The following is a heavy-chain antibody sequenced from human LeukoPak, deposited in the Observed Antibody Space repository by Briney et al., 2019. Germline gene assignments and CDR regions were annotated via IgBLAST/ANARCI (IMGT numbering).Heavy chain of an antibody. CDR3: AKRGCSSTHCYGFDY. V-gene: IGHV3-23*01. D-gene: IGHD2-2*01. Sequence: PGGSLRLSCAASGFTFTTYAMSWVRQTPGKGLEWVSTFSGSVDTTYHADSVKGRFTISRDNSKNTVYLQMNSLRAEDTAVYYCAKRGCSSTHCYGFDYWGQGTLVTVSS. J-gene: IGHJ4*02. CDR2: FSGSVDTT. CDR1: GFTFTTYA.